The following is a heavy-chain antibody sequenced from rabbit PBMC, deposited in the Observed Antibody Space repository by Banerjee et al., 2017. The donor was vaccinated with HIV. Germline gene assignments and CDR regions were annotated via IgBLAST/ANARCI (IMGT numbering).Heavy chain of an antibody. Sequence: QEQLVESGGGLVTLGGSLKLSCKASGIDFSSYAMSWVRQAPGKGLEWIACINSNTGNTVYASWAKGPFTISKTSSTTVTLQMTSLTAADTATYFCARDLAGVIGWNFNLWGPGTLVTVS. CDR1: GIDFSSYA. J-gene: IGHJ4*01. V-gene: IGHV1S45*01. CDR3: ARDLAGVIGWNFNL. D-gene: IGHD4-1*01. CDR2: INSNTGNT.